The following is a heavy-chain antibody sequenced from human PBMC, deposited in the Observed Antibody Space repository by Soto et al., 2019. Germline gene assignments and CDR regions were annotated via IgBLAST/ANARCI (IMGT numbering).Heavy chain of an antibody. CDR1: GFTFSSYA. J-gene: IGHJ4*02. V-gene: IGHV3-23*01. CDR3: AKGRFRDRSMFLLDY. Sequence: EVQLLESGGGLVQPGGSLRLSCAASGFTFSSYAMSWVRQAPGKGLEWVSAISGSGGSTYYADSVKGRFTISRDKSKNTMYLQTNSPGAEDTAVYYCAKGRFRDRSMFLLDYWGQGTLVTVSS. D-gene: IGHD3-10*02. CDR2: ISGSGGST.